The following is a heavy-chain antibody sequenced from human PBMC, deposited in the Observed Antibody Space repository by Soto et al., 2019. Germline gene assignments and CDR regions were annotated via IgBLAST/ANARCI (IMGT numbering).Heavy chain of an antibody. V-gene: IGHV1-69*02. D-gene: IGHD2-15*01. CDR3: ARGRGDCSGGSCYSGFDY. Sequence: SVKVSCKASGGTFSSYTSSWVRQAPGQGLEWMGRIIPILGIANYAQKFQGRVTITADKSTSTAYMELSSLRSEDTAVYYCARGRGDCSGGSCYSGFDYWGQGTLVTV. CDR2: IIPILGIA. CDR1: GGTFSSYT. J-gene: IGHJ4*02.